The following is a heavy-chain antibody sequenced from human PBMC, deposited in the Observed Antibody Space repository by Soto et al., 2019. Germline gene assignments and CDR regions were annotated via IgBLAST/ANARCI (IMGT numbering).Heavy chain of an antibody. CDR3: ARDIVVVVVGYYYYYGMDV. D-gene: IGHD2-15*01. V-gene: IGHV4-34*01. J-gene: IGHJ6*02. CDR2: INHSGGT. CDR1: GGSFSGYY. Sequence: SETLSLTCAVYGGSFSGYYWSWIRQPPGKGLEWIGEINHSGGTNYNPSLKSRVTISVDTSKNQFSLKLSSVTAADTAVYYCARDIVVVVVGYYYYYGMDVWGQGTTVTVSS.